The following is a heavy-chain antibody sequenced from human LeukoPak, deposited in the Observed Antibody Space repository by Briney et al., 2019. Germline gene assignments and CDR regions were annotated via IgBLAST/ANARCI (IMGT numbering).Heavy chain of an antibody. CDR1: GFKFSSYS. CDR2: ISSSSSYI. D-gene: IGHD1-14*01. J-gene: IGHJ4*02. CDR3: ARVPAGGKPDDY. V-gene: IGHV3-21*01. Sequence: GGSLRLSCAASGFKFSSYSMKWVRQAPGKGLEWVSFISSSSSYIYYADSVKGRFTISRDNAKNSLYLQMNSLRAEDTAVYYCARVPAGGKPDDYWGQGTLVTVSS.